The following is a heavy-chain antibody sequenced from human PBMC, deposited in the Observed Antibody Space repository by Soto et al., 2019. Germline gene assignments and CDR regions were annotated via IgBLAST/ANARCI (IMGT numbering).Heavy chain of an antibody. Sequence: SETLSLTCAVSGGSISSGGYSWSWIRQPPGKGLEWIGYIYHSGSTYYNPSLKSRVTISVDRSKNQFSLKLTSVTAADTAVYYCARDKITGLFDYWGQGTLVTSPQ. CDR3: ARDKITGLFDY. V-gene: IGHV4-30-2*01. D-gene: IGHD2-8*02. J-gene: IGHJ4*02. CDR2: IYHSGST. CDR1: GGSISSGGYS.